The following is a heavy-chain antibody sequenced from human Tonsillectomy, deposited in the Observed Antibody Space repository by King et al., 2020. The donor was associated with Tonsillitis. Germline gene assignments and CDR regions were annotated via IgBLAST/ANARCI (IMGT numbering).Heavy chain of an antibody. CDR2: GYYTGAN. V-gene: IGHV4-59*08. CDR3: ARHSGYASGWFSH. J-gene: IGHJ5*02. Sequence: QLQESGPGLVKPSETLSLTCTVSGDSIGTYYWSWIRQPPGKGLEWIVYGYYTGANMYNPSLKTRVTIPDDTSKNQFSLRLTSVTAADTAVYYCARHSGYASGWFSHWGQGTLVTVSA. CDR1: GDSIGTYY. D-gene: IGHD6-19*01.